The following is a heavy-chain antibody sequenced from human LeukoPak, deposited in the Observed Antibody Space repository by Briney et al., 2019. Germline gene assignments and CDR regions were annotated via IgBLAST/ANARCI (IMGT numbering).Heavy chain of an antibody. CDR1: GFTFGDYA. D-gene: IGHD3-22*01. Sequence: GGSLRLSCTASGFTFGDYAMSWVRQAPGKGLEWVGFIRSKAYGGTTEYAASVKGRFTISRDDSKSIAYLQMSSLKTEDTAVYYCLADSSGLGPFGYWGQGTLVTVSS. CDR2: IRSKAYGGTT. J-gene: IGHJ4*02. V-gene: IGHV3-49*04. CDR3: LADSSGLGPFGY.